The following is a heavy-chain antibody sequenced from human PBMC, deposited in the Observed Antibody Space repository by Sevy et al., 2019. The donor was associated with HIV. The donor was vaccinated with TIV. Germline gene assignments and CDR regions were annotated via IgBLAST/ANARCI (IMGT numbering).Heavy chain of an antibody. CDR1: GYTLTELS. J-gene: IGHJ6*02. D-gene: IGHD1-26*01. V-gene: IGHV1-24*01. CDR2: FDPEDGET. Sequence: ASVKVSCKVSGYTLTELSMHWVRQAPGKGLEWMGGFDPEDGETIYAQKFQGRVTMTEDTSTDTAYMELSSLRSEDTVVYYCATDNSGSYYYYYGMDVWGQGTTVTVSS. CDR3: ATDNSGSYYYYYGMDV.